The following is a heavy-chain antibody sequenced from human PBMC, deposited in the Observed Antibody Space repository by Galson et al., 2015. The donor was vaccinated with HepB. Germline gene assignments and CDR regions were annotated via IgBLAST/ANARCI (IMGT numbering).Heavy chain of an antibody. V-gene: IGHV1-2*02. Sequence: SVKVSCKASGYTFTGYYMHWVRQAPGQGLEWMGWINPNSGGTNYAQKFQGRVTMTRDTSISTAYMELSRLRSDDTAVYYCARTIAARPPGYYYYYYMDVWGKGTSVTVSS. CDR1: GYTFTGYY. J-gene: IGHJ6*03. D-gene: IGHD6-6*01. CDR2: INPNSGGT. CDR3: ARTIAARPPGYYYYYYMDV.